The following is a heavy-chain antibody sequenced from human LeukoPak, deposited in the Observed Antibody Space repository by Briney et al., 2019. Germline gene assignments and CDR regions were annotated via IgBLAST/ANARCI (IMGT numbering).Heavy chain of an antibody. Sequence: HTGGSLRLSCAASGFTFSSYAMSWVRQAPGKGLEWVSAISGSGGSTYYADSVKGRFTISRENSKNTLYLQMNSLRAEDTAVYYCAKASNYGSGSYYPRGVDYWGQGTLVTVSS. V-gene: IGHV3-23*01. D-gene: IGHD3-10*01. J-gene: IGHJ4*02. CDR3: AKASNYGSGSYYPRGVDY. CDR1: GFTFSSYA. CDR2: ISGSGGST.